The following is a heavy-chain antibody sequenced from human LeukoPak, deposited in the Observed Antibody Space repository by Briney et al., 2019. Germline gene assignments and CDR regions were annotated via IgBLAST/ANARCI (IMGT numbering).Heavy chain of an antibody. V-gene: IGHV4-30-2*01. CDR2: IYHSGST. D-gene: IGHD6-19*01. CDR3: ARDRGSGVDY. CDR1: GGSISSGGYS. Sequence: PSQTLSLTCAVSGGSISSGGYSWSWIRQPPGKGLEWIGYIYHSGSTYYNPSHKSRVTISVDTSKNQFSLKLSSVTAADTAVYYCARDRGSGVDYWGQGTLVTVSS. J-gene: IGHJ4*02.